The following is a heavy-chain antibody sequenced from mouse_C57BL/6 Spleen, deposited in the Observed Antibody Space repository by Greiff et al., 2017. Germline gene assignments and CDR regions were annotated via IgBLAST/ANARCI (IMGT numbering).Heavy chain of an antibody. V-gene: IGHV1-4*01. CDR2: INPSRGYT. CDR1: GYTFTSYT. D-gene: IGHD2-1*01. CDR3: ARSGIYGNSAMDY. J-gene: IGHJ4*01. Sequence: QVQLQQSGAELARPGASVKMSCKASGYTFTSYTMHWVKQRPGQGLEWIGYINPSRGYTKYNQKFKDKATLTADKSSSTAYMQLSSLTSEDSAVYYCARSGIYGNSAMDYWGQGASVTVSS.